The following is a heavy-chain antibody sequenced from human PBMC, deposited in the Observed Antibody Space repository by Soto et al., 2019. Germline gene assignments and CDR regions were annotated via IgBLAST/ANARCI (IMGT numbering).Heavy chain of an antibody. CDR3: ARVIAAAGNRYFDY. J-gene: IGHJ4*02. CDR2: INAGNGNT. D-gene: IGHD6-13*01. CDR1: GYTFTSYA. Sequence: QVPLVQSGAEVKKPGASVKVSCKASGYTFTSYAMHWVRQAPGQRLEWMGWINAGNGNTKYSQKFQGRVTITRDTSASTAYMELSSLRSEDTAVYYCARVIAAAGNRYFDYWGQGTLVTVSS. V-gene: IGHV1-3*01.